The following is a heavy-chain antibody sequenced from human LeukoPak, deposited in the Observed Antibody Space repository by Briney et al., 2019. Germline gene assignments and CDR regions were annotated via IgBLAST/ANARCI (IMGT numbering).Heavy chain of an antibody. Sequence: GGSLRLSCAASGFTFSSYGMHWVRQAPGKGLEWVAFIRYDGSNKYYADSVKGRFTISRDNSKNTLYLQMNSLRAEDTAVYYCAKGLSGSYLQSFQHRGQGTLVTVSS. CDR1: GFTFSSYG. D-gene: IGHD1-26*01. J-gene: IGHJ1*01. CDR3: AKGLSGSYLQSFQH. CDR2: IRYDGSNK. V-gene: IGHV3-30*02.